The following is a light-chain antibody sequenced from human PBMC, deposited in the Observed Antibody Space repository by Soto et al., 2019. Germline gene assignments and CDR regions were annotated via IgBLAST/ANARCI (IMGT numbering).Light chain of an antibody. Sequence: DIQMTQSPSSLSASVGDRVTITCQASQDISNYLDWYQQKPGKAPKLLIYDASNLETGVPSRFSGSGSGTDFTLTIGRLEPEDFAVYYCQQYGNSPLTFGGGTKVEIK. CDR3: QQYGNSPLT. CDR1: QDISNY. CDR2: DAS. V-gene: IGKV1-33*01. J-gene: IGKJ4*01.